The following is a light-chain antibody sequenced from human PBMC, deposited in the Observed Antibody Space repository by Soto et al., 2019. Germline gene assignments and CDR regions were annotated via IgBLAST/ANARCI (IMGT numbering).Light chain of an antibody. V-gene: IGKV3-11*01. J-gene: IGKJ5*01. CDR3: QQYNNWPFS. CDR1: QSVSSY. CDR2: DAS. Sequence: EIVLTQSPATLSLSPGERATLSCRASQSVSSYLAWYQQKPGQAPRLLIYDASNRATGIPARFSGSGSETDFTLTISGLRSEDSAVYFCQQYNNWPFSFGQGTRLEIK.